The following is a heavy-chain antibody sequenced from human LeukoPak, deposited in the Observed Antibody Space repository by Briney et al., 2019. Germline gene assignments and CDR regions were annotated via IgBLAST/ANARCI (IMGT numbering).Heavy chain of an antibody. CDR2: IYSGGST. J-gene: IGHJ4*02. Sequence: EWVSVIYSGGSTYYADSAKGRFTISRDNSKNTLYLQMGSLRAEDMAVYYCARVAVPGTYDYWGQGTLVTVSS. D-gene: IGHD6-19*01. CDR3: ARVAVPGTYDY. V-gene: IGHV3-66*02.